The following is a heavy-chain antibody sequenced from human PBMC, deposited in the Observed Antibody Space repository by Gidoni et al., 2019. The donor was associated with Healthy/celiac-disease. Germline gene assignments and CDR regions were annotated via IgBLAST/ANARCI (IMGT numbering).Heavy chain of an antibody. V-gene: IGHV3-48*02. J-gene: IGHJ6*02. CDR2: ISSSSSTI. Sequence: EVQLVESGGGLVQPGGSLRLSCAASGFTFSSYSLNFVRQAPGKGLELVSYISSSSSTIYYADSVKGRFTIARDNAKNSLYLQMNSLRDEDTAVYYCARAGANYDILTGYYRPYYYYGMDVWGQGTTVTVSS. CDR1: GFTFSSYS. CDR3: ARAGANYDILTGYYRPYYYYGMDV. D-gene: IGHD3-9*01.